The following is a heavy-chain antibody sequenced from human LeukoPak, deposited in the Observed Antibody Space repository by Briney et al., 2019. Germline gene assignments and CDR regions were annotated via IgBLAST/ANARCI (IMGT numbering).Heavy chain of an antibody. J-gene: IGHJ4*02. CDR2: INVSGNT. CDR1: GGSFSLYY. Sequence: SETLSLTCDVHGGSFSLYYWSWIRQPPGKGLEWIAEINVSGNTKYNPSLKSRVTMSIDVSKRQFSLSLTSVTAADTAVYYCARGLQYYFDSGGYYNYWGQGTLVTVSS. V-gene: IGHV4-34*01. D-gene: IGHD3-22*01. CDR3: ARGLQYYFDSGGYYNY.